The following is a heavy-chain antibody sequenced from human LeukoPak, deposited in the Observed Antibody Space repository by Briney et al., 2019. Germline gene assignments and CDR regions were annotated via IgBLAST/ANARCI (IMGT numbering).Heavy chain of an antibody. CDR2: ISSSSSYI. CDR1: GFTFSSYS. V-gene: IGHV3-21*01. Sequence: TGGSLRLSCAASGFTFSSYSMNWVRQAPGKGLEWVSSISSSSSYIYYADSVKGRFAISRDNAKNSLYLQMNSLRAEDTAVYYCARAREDYGDYGSWYFDLWGRGTLVTVSS. D-gene: IGHD4-17*01. J-gene: IGHJ2*01. CDR3: ARAREDYGDYGSWYFDL.